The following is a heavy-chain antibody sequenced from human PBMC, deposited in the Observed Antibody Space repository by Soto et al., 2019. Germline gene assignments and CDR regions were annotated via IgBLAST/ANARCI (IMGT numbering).Heavy chain of an antibody. Sequence: QVQLVQSGAEVEKPGASVKVSCKASGYTFNTYDFNWVRQAPGHGLEWMGWMNPDTGNTGYAQKFQGRVTMTRDTSISTAFMALSGLTVEDTAVYYCARALGYSSTSRLDLWGQGTLVTVSS. CDR2: MNPDTGNT. V-gene: IGHV1-8*01. D-gene: IGHD6-19*01. CDR1: GYTFNTYD. J-gene: IGHJ4*02. CDR3: ARALGYSSTSRLDL.